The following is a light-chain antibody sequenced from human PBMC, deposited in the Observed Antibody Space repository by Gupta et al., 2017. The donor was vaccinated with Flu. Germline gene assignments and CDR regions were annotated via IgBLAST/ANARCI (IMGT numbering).Light chain of an antibody. V-gene: IGLV3-21*02. CDR1: NIGTKY. CDR2: DDS. CDR3: QVWDETDDDTHVV. J-gene: IGLJ2*01. Sequence: SYVLTQPPSVSVAPGQTATISCGGTNIGTKYVHWYQQKPGQAPVPVVHDDSDRPSGSTERLSGSTSGNTATMTISRVEAGEEADYYCQVWDETDDDTHVVFGGGTKLTVL.